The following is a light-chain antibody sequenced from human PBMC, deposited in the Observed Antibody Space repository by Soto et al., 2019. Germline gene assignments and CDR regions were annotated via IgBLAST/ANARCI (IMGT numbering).Light chain of an antibody. CDR3: QQSYSTPLT. J-gene: IGKJ4*01. V-gene: IGKV1-39*01. CDR2: AAS. Sequence: DIPMTQSPSSLSASVGDRVTITCRASQSISSYLNSYQQKPGKAPKLLNYAASSLQSGVPSRFSGRGSGTDFTLTISSLQPEDFATYYCQQSYSTPLTFGGGTKVEIK. CDR1: QSISSY.